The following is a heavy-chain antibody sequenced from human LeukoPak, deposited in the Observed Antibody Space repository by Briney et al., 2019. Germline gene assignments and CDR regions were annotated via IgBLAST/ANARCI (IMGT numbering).Heavy chain of an antibody. V-gene: IGHV4-59*01. Sequence: SETLSLTCTVSGGSISSYYWSWIRQPPGKGLEWIGYIYYSGSTNYNPSLKSRVTISVDTSKHQFSLKLNSVTAADTAVYYCVRALVLYFDYWGQGTLVTVSS. CDR1: GGSISSYY. CDR3: VRALVLYFDY. CDR2: IYYSGST. J-gene: IGHJ4*02. D-gene: IGHD2-2*02.